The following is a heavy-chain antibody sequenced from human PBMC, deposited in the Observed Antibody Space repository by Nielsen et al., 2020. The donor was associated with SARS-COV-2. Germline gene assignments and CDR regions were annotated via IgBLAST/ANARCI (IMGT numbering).Heavy chain of an antibody. Sequence: SETLSLTCAVYGGSFSGYYWSWIRQPPGKGLEWIGEINHSGSTNYNPSLKSRVTISVDTSKNQFSLQLNSVTPEDTAVYYCAGEASHSSGWYWFDPWGQGTLVTVSS. CDR3: AGEASHSSGWYWFDP. CDR1: GGSFSGYY. CDR2: INHSGST. V-gene: IGHV4-34*01. D-gene: IGHD6-19*01. J-gene: IGHJ5*02.